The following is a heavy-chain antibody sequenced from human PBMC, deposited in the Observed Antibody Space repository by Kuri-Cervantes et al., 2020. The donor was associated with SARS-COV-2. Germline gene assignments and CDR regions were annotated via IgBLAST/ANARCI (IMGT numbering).Heavy chain of an antibody. D-gene: IGHD4-17*01. Sequence: ASVKVSCKASAYTFTSYYMHWLRQAPGQGLEWMGIIHPSGGSTSYATKFQGRVTMTRDTSTSKVYMELSSLRSEDTAVYYCARSDDYGDYGFGHFDYWGQGTLVTVSS. CDR1: AYTFTSYY. CDR3: ARSDDYGDYGFGHFDY. CDR2: IHPSGGST. J-gene: IGHJ4*01. V-gene: IGHV1-46*01.